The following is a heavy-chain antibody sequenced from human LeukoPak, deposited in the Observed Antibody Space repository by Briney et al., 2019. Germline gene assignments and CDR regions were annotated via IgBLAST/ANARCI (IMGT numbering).Heavy chain of an antibody. CDR3: ARGVVGDY. D-gene: IGHD3-10*01. Sequence: SETLSLTCTVSGGSIRSSYYYWGWIRQPPEKGLEWIGSIYDSGSTYYNPSLKSRVTISVDTSKNQFSLKLSSVTAADTAVYYCARGVVGDYWGQGTLVTVSS. CDR2: IYDSGST. CDR1: GGSIRSSYYY. V-gene: IGHV4-39*07. J-gene: IGHJ4*02.